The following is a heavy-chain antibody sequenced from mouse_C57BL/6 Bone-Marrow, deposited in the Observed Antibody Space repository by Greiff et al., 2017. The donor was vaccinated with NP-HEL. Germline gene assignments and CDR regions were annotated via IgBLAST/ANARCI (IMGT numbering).Heavy chain of an antibody. J-gene: IGHJ3*01. Sequence: VQLQQSGAELARPGASVKLSCKASGYTFTSYGISWVKQRTGQGLEWIGEIYPRSGNTYYNEQFKGKATLTADKSSSTAYMELRSLTSEDSAVYFCARSGYGSWFAYWGQGTLVTVSA. CDR2: IYPRSGNT. D-gene: IGHD2-10*02. CDR3: ARSGYGSWFAY. CDR1: GYTFTSYG. V-gene: IGHV1-81*01.